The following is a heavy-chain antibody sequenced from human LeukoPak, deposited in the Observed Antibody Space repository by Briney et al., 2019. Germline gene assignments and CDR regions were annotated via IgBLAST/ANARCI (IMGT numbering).Heavy chain of an antibody. J-gene: IGHJ6*04. CDR1: GGSFSGYY. D-gene: IGHD3-10*01. Sequence: SETLSLTCAVYGGSFSGYYWSWIRHPPGKGLEWIGEINHSGSTNYNPSLKSRVTISVDTSKNQFSLKLSSVTAADTAVYYCARGLGMPWFGELSRSYYYYYGMDVWGKGTTVTVSS. CDR2: INHSGST. CDR3: ARGLGMPWFGELSRSYYYYYGMDV. V-gene: IGHV4-34*01.